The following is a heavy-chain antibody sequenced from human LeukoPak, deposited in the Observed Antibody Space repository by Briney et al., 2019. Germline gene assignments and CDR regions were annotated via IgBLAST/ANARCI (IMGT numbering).Heavy chain of an antibody. CDR2: MNPNSGNT. CDR1: GYTFTTYD. V-gene: IGHV1-8*01. J-gene: IGHJ5*02. Sequence: ASVKASCKASGYTFTTYDINWVRQATGQGPEWMGWMNPNSGNTGYAQKFQGRVTMTRNTSISTAYMELRSLRSEDTAVYYCARGPNKSDGGNSGSAWFDPWGQGTLVTVSS. D-gene: IGHD4-23*01. CDR3: ARGPNKSDGGNSGSAWFDP.